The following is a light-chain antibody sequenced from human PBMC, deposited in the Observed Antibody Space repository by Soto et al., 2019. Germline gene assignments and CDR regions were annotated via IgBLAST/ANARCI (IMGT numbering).Light chain of an antibody. J-gene: IGLJ1*01. CDR1: SSDVGGYNY. CDR2: EVS. Sequence: QSVLTQPASVSGSPGQSITISCTGTSSDVGGYNYVSWYQQHPGKAPKLMIYEVSNRPSGVSHRFSGSKSGNTASLTISGLQAEDEADYYCISYTGDSVYVFGTGTKVTVL. V-gene: IGLV2-14*01. CDR3: ISYTGDSVYV.